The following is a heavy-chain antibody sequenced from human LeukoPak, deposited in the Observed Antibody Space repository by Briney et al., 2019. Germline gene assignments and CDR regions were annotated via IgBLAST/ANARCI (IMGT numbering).Heavy chain of an antibody. J-gene: IGHJ4*02. Sequence: GGSLRLSCAASGFTFSSYGMHWVRQAPGKGLEWVAVISYDGSNKYYADSVKGRFTISRDNSKNTLYLQMNSLRAEDTAVYYCASFPWELRPTWGQGPLVTVSS. CDR2: ISYDGSNK. V-gene: IGHV3-30*03. D-gene: IGHD1-26*01. CDR1: GFTFSSYG. CDR3: ASFPWELRPT.